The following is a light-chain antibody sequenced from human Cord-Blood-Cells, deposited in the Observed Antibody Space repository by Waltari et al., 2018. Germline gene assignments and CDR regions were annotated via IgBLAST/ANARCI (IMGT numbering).Light chain of an antibody. V-gene: IGLV3-1*01. CDR2: QDS. CDR1: KLGDKY. J-gene: IGLJ1*01. Sequence: SYELTQPPSVSVSPGQTASITCSGDKLGDKYACWYQQKPGQSPVLVIYQDSKRPSGIPGRFSGSNAGNTATLTISGTQAMDESDYSCQAWDSSTAVFGTGTKVTVL. CDR3: QAWDSSTAV.